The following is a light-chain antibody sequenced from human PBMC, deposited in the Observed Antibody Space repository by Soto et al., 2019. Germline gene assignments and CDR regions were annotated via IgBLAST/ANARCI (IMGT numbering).Light chain of an antibody. CDR2: KAS. J-gene: IGKJ4*01. V-gene: IGKV1-5*03. CDR1: QSISTW. Sequence: DIQMTQSPSTLSASVADRVTITCRASQSISTWLAWYQQKPGKAPKLLIYKASSLESGVPSRFSGSGSGTEFTLTISSLQPDDFATYYCQQYYTYPLTIGGGTKVEIK. CDR3: QQYYTYPLT.